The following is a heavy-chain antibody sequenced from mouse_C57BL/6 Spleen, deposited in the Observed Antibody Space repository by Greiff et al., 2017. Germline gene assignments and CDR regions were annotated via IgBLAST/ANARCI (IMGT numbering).Heavy chain of an antibody. V-gene: IGHV10-3*01. J-gene: IGHJ3*01. CDR2: IRSKSSNYAT. D-gene: IGHD2-10*02. CDR1: GFTFNTYA. CDR3: VRGGYDD. Sequence: EVQLQESGGGLVQPKGSLKLSCAASGFTFNTYAMPWVRQAPGQGLEWVARIRSKSSNYATYYAVSVKDRFTISRDESQSMRSLQMNNLKTEDTAMYYYVRGGYDDWGQGTLVTVSA.